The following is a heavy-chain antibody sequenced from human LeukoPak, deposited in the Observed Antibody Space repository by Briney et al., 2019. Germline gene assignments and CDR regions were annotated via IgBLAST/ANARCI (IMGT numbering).Heavy chain of an antibody. V-gene: IGHV4-39*07. D-gene: IGHD4-17*01. Sequence: PSETLSLTCTVSGGSISSSTYYLGWIRQPPGKGLEWIGNIYYSGSTYYNPSLKSRVTISVDTSKNQFSLKLSSVTAADTAVYYCARYMGSTVTYYFDYWGQGTLVTVSS. CDR1: GGSISSSTYY. CDR3: ARYMGSTVTYYFDY. J-gene: IGHJ4*02. CDR2: IYYSGST.